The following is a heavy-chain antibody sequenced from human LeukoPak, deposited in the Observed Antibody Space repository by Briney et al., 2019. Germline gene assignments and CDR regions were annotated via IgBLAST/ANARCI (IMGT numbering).Heavy chain of an antibody. V-gene: IGHV1-18*01. CDR1: GYTFTSYG. CDR2: ISAYNGNT. Sequence: ASVKVSCKASGYTFTSYGISWVRQAPGQGLEWMGWISAYNGNTNYAQKLQGRVTMTTDTSTSTAYMELRSLRSDDTAVYYCARMGGIVVPAAIYWFDPWGQGTLVTVSS. CDR3: ARMGGIVVPAAIYWFDP. J-gene: IGHJ5*02. D-gene: IGHD2-2*01.